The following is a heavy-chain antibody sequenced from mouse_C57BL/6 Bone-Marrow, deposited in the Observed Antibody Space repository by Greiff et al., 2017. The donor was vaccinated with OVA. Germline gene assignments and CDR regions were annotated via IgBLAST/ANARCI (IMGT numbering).Heavy chain of an antibody. CDR1: GYTFTSYG. V-gene: IGHV1-81*01. J-gene: IGHJ1*03. CDR3: ARHYYDGSSYRRYFDV. Sequence: VQLQQSGAELARPGASVKLSCKASGYTFTSYGISWVKQRTGQGLEWIGEIYPRSGNTYYNEKFKGKATLTADKSSSTAYLELRSLTSEDSAVYFWARHYYDGSSYRRYFDVWGTGTTVTVSS. D-gene: IGHD1-1*01. CDR2: IYPRSGNT.